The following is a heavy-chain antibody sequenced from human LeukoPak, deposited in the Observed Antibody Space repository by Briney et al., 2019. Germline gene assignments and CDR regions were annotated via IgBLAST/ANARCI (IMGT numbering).Heavy chain of an antibody. D-gene: IGHD3-10*01. CDR2: INHSGST. J-gene: IGHJ5*02. V-gene: IGHV4-34*01. CDR3: ARHAPRITMVRGVTRSLPPDNWFDP. Sequence: SETLSLTCAVYGGSFSGYYWSWIRQPPGKGLEWIGEINHSGSTNYNPSLKSRVTISVDTSKNQFSLKLSSVTAADTAVYYCARHAPRITMVRGVTRSLPPDNWFDPWGQGTLVTVSS. CDR1: GGSFSGYY.